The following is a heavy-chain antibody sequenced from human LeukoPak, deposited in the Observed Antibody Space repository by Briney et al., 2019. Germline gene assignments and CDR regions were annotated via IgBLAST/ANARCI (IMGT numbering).Heavy chain of an antibody. Sequence: SETLSLTCTVSGGSISSSSYYWGWIRQPPGKGLEWIGSIYYSGSTYYNPSLKSRVTISVDTPKNQFSLKLSSVTAADTAVYYCARDSVVVITQNAFDIWGQGTMVTVSS. V-gene: IGHV4-39*07. D-gene: IGHD3-22*01. CDR3: ARDSVVVITQNAFDI. J-gene: IGHJ3*02. CDR2: IYYSGST. CDR1: GGSISSSSYY.